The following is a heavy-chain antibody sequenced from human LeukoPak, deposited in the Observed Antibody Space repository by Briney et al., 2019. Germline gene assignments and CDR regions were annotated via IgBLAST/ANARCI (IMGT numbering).Heavy chain of an antibody. CDR2: INHSGIT. J-gene: IGHJ6*02. CDR3: ARLMALYGMGV. D-gene: IGHD5-24*01. V-gene: IGHV4-34*01. Sequence: SETLSLTCAVYGGSFSGYYWSWIRQPPGKGLEWIGEINHSGITNYNPSLKSRVTISVDTSKNQFSLKLSSVTAADTAVYYCARLMALYGMGVWGQGTTVTVSS. CDR1: GGSFSGYY.